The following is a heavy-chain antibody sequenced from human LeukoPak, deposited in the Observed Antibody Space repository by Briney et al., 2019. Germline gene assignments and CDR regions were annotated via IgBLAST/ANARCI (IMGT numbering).Heavy chain of an antibody. D-gene: IGHD3-9*01. CDR3: ARAPRGVLRYFDWLTHAFDI. CDR2: MNPNSGNT. V-gene: IGHV1-8*01. J-gene: IGHJ3*02. Sequence: ASVKVSCKASGYTFTSYDINWVRQATGQGLEWMGWMNPNSGNTGYAQKFQGRVTMTRNTSISTAYMELSSLRSEDTAVYYCARAPRGVLRYFDWLTHAFDIWGQGTMVTVSS. CDR1: GYTFTSYD.